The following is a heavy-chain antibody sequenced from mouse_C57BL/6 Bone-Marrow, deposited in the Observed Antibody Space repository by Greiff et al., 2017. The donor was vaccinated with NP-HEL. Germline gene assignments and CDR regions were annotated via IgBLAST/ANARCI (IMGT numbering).Heavy chain of an antibody. Sequence: DVKLQESGPGLVKPSQSLSLTCSVTGYSITSGYYWNWIRQFPGNKLEWMGYISYDGSNNYNPSLKNRISITRDTSKNQFFLKLNSVTTEDTATYYCASAYYSNYPFDYWGQGTTLTVSS. D-gene: IGHD2-5*01. V-gene: IGHV3-6*01. J-gene: IGHJ2*01. CDR2: ISYDGSN. CDR1: GYSITSGYY. CDR3: ASAYYSNYPFDY.